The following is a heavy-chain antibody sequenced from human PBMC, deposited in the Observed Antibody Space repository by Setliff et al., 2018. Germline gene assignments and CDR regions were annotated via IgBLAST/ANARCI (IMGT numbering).Heavy chain of an antibody. CDR1: GYPLTAYY. Sequence: ASVKVSCKASGYPLTAYYIHWVRQAPGQGLEWMGWISPHTGVTNYAQKLQGRVAMTRDTSINTAYMELSTLRYDDTALYYCARVPQEALYYYDRGHYIDYWGQGTLVTVSS. D-gene: IGHD3-22*01. V-gene: IGHV1-2*02. J-gene: IGHJ4*02. CDR2: ISPHTGVT. CDR3: ARVPQEALYYYDRGHYIDY.